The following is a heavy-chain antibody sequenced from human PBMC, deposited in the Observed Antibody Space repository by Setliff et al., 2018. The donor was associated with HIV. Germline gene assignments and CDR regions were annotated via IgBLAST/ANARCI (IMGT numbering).Heavy chain of an antibody. CDR1: GYSFTSYA. CDR3: ARNVPGILPRWVGFDP. D-gene: IGHD1-20*01. J-gene: IGHJ5*02. V-gene: IGHV1-8*02. CDR2: ISPNSGYT. Sequence: ASVKVSCKASGYSFTSYAISWVRQAPGQGLEWMAWISPNSGYTLFAQKFQGRVTMTRNTSISTAYMELSRLRSDDTAVYYCARNVPGILPRWVGFDPWGQGTLVTVSS.